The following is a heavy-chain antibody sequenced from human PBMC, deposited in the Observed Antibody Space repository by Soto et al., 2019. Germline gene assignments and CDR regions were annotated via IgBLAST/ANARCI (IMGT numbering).Heavy chain of an antibody. CDR2: ISYDGRHT. CDR1: GFTFNDYA. Sequence: AVGSLRLSCAASGFTFNDYAVHWVRQASVKGLEWVAAISYDGRHTYYADSVKGRFTISRDNSKNTLFLQMNSLRTEDTAVYYCARGASGRTYGYRDYYYGIDVWGQGTTVTVSS. D-gene: IGHD5-18*01. J-gene: IGHJ6*02. V-gene: IGHV3-30*04. CDR3: ARGASGRTYGYRDYYYGIDV.